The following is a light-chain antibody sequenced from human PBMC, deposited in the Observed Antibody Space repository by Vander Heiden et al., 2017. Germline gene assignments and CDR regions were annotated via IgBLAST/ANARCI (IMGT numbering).Light chain of an antibody. CDR2: GAS. V-gene: IGKV3-15*01. CDR3: QQDNNSLT. CDR1: QSVSSN. J-gene: IGKJ2*01. Sequence: EIVMTQSPATLSVSPGERATLSCRASQSVSSNLAWYQQKPGQAPRLLIYGASTRATGIPARFSGSGSGTEFTLTISSLQSEDFAVYYCQQDNNSLTFGPGTKLEIK.